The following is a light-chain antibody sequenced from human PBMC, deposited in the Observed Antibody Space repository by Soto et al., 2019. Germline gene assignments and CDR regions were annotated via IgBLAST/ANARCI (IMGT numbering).Light chain of an antibody. J-gene: IGLJ3*02. V-gene: IGLV3-21*02. Sequence: SYELTQPPSVSVAPGQTARMTSGGYRLARLRVHWYQQQPGQAPVLVVYDDSDRPSGIPERFSGSNSGNTATLTISRVEPGDEADYYCQVWDPGSDHRVLGGGTQLTVL. CDR3: QVWDPGSDHRV. CDR1: RLARLR. CDR2: DDS.